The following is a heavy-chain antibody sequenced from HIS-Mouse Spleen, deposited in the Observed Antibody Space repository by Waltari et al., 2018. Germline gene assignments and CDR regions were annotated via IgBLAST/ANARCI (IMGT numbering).Heavy chain of an antibody. CDR2: ISAYNGNT. J-gene: IGHJ3*02. Sequence: QVQLVQSGAEVKKPGASVKVSCKASGYTFTSYGIGLVRKDPGQGLEWMGWISAYNGNTNYAQKLQGRVTMTTDTSTSTAYMELRSLRSDDTAVYYCAREGIRGYSGYDYDIWGQGTMVTVSS. CDR3: AREGIRGYSGYDYDI. D-gene: IGHD5-12*01. CDR1: GYTFTSYG. V-gene: IGHV1-18*01.